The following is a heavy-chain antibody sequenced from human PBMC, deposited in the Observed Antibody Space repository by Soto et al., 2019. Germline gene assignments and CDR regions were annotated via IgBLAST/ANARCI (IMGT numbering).Heavy chain of an antibody. CDR2: IYPGDSDT. CDR3: AYGSGSSLRENWFDP. J-gene: IGHJ5*02. V-gene: IGHV5-51*01. CDR1: GYSFTSYW. Sequence: GESLNISCKGSGYSFTSYWIGLVRQMPGKGLEWMGIIYPGDSDTRYSPSFQGQVTISADKSISTAYLQWSSLKASDTAMYYCAYGSGSSLRENWFDPWGQGTLVTVSS. D-gene: IGHD3-10*01.